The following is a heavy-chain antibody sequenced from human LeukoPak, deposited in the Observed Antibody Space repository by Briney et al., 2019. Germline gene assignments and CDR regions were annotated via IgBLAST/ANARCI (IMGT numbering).Heavy chain of an antibody. CDR3: ARVGCSNTSCYDYYGMDV. Sequence: ASVKVSCKASGYTFTSYGISWVRQAPGQGLEWMGWISAYNGNTNYAQKLQGRVTMTTDTSTSTAYMELRSLRSDDTAVYYCARVGCSNTSCYDYYGMDVWGQGTTVTVSS. V-gene: IGHV1-18*01. CDR1: GYTFTSYG. CDR2: ISAYNGNT. J-gene: IGHJ6*02. D-gene: IGHD2-2*01.